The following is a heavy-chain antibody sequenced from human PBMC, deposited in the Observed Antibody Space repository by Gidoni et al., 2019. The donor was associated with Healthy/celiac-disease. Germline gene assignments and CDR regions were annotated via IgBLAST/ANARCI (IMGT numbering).Heavy chain of an antibody. CDR1: GGSFCSYV. Sequence: QAPPFQSVAVVKKLGSSVQVSCKASGGSFCSYVISWVPPAHGQGLEWMGGIIPIFGTANYAQKFQGRVPITADKSTSSAYMERSSLRSEDTAVYYYASSIFGVVIRAFDIWGQGTMVTVSS. J-gene: IGHJ3*02. D-gene: IGHD3-3*01. CDR3: ASSIFGVVIRAFDI. CDR2: IIPIFGTA. V-gene: IGHV1-69*06.